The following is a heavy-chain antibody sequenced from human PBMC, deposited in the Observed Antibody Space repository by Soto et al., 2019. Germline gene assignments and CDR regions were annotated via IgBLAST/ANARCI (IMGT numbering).Heavy chain of an antibody. CDR1: GGTFTSDT. J-gene: IGHJ6*03. CDR2: IVPILGTG. D-gene: IGHD1-26*01. V-gene: IGHV1-69*08. Sequence: QVQLVQSGPEVKKSGSSVKVSCKLSGGTFTSDTISWLRLAPGQGLEWMGRIVPILGTGNYAQKFQGRVTITGGGSTYTGYMELSSLSPEDTAIYYCAREDNSYNNGTFPFYYKDIWGNGTTATVSS. CDR3: AREDNSYNNGTFPFYYKDI.